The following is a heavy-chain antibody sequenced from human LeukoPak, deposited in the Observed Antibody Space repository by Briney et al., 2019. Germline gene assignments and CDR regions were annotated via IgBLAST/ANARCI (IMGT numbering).Heavy chain of an antibody. Sequence: SVTVSCKASGYTFTSYDFNWVRQAPGQGLEWMGGIIPIFGTANYAQKFQGRVTITADESTSTAYMELSSLRSEDTAVYYCASPRVYSSSWYYFDYWGQGTLVTVSS. CDR1: GYTFTSYD. CDR2: IIPIFGTA. J-gene: IGHJ4*02. CDR3: ASPRVYSSSWYYFDY. D-gene: IGHD6-13*01. V-gene: IGHV1-69*13.